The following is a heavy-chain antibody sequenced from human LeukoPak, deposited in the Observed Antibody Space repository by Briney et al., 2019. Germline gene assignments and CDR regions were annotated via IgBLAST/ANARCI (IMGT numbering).Heavy chain of an antibody. CDR3: ARRITMVRGVIAFDY. J-gene: IGHJ4*02. D-gene: IGHD3-10*01. CDR2: IYPGDADT. V-gene: IGHV5-51*01. Sequence: GGSRQISGKGSGSSFTRYWIGGVRQVPGKGLEWMGIIYPGDADTRYSPSFQGQVTISADKSISTAYLQWSSLKASDTAMYYCARRITMVRGVIAFDYWGQGTLVTVSS. CDR1: GSSFTRYW.